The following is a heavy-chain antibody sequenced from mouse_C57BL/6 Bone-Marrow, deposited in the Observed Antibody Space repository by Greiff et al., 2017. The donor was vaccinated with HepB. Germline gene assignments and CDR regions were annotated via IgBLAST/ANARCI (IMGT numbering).Heavy chain of an antibody. V-gene: IGHV3-1*01. CDR2: TSYSGST. CDR1: GYSITSGYD. D-gene: IGHD1-1*01. Sequence: DVKLQESGPGMVKPSQSLSLSCTVTGYSITSGYDWHWIRHFPGNKLEWMGYTSYSGSTNYNPSLKSRISITHDTSKNHFFLKLNSMTTEDTATYYCARRGYYGGSCWFDYWGQGTTLTVSS. J-gene: IGHJ2*01. CDR3: ARRGYYGGSCWFDY.